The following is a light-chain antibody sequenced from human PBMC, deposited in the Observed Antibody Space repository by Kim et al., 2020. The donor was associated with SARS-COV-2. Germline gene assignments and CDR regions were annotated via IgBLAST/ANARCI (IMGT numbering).Light chain of an antibody. J-gene: IGLJ3*02. CDR2: GKH. V-gene: IGLV1-40*01. CDR1: SSNIGAGYD. CDR3: QSYDSRLSGWV. Sequence: QRVTISWTARSSNIGAGYDVHWYEQLPGPAPKLLIYGKHNRPSGVPARYSGAKAGTSASLAITGLQAEDETDYHCQSYDSRLSGWVFGGGTQLTVL.